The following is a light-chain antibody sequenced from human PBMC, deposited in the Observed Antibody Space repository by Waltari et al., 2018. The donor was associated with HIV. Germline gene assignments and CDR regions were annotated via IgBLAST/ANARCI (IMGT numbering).Light chain of an antibody. CDR3: QQSYKSPLT. V-gene: IGKV1-39*01. J-gene: IGKJ4*02. CDR1: QSVDTL. CDR2: GAS. Sequence: DIQMTQSPSPLSASVGDRVTSTCRASQSVDTLLNWYQQKPGKAPKLLIYGASTLQSVVPSRLNGSGSRTEFTLTISSLQPEECATYYCQQSYKSPLTLGAGTKVEIK.